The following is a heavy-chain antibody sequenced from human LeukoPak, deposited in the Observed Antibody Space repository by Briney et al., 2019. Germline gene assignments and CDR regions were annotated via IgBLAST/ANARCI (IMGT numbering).Heavy chain of an antibody. Sequence: ASVEVSCKASGYTFPRYYMHWVRQAPGQGLEWVGWINPNSGGTNYAQKFQGRVTMTRDTSISTAYMELSRLRSDDTAVYYCARDRGSITGTTYVDYWGQGTLVTVSS. CDR3: ARDRGSITGTTYVDY. V-gene: IGHV1-2*02. D-gene: IGHD1-7*01. CDR2: INPNSGGT. CDR1: GYTFPRYY. J-gene: IGHJ4*02.